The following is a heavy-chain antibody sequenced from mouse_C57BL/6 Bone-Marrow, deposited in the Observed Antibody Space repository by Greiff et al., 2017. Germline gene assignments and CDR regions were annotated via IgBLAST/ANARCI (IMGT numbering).Heavy chain of an antibody. CDR1: GYTFTSYW. CDR3: ARPYYSNYWYFDV. V-gene: IGHV1-55*01. J-gene: IGHJ1*03. D-gene: IGHD2-5*01. CDR2: IYPGSGST. Sequence: QVQLKQPWAELVKPGASVKMSCKASGYTFTSYWLTWVKPRPGQGLEWIGDIYPGSGSTNYNEKFKSKATLTVDTSSSTAYMQLSSLTSEDSAVYYCARPYYSNYWYFDVWGTGTTVTVSS.